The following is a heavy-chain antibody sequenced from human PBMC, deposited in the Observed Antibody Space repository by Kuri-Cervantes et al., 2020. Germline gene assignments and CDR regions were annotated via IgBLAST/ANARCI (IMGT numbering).Heavy chain of an antibody. D-gene: IGHD6-19*01. CDR3: ARVSQGLVGWFDP. CDR1: GGTFSSYA. J-gene: IGHJ5*02. V-gene: IGHV1-69*06. CDR2: IIPIFGTA. Sequence: SVKVSCKASGGTFSSYAISWVRQAPGQGLEWMGGIIPIFGTANYAQKFQGRVTITADKSTSTAYMELRSLRSDDTAVYYCARVSQGLVGWFDPWGQGTLVTVSS.